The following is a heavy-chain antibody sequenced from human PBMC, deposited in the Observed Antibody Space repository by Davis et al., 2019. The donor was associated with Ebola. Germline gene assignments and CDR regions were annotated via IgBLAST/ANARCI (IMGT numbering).Heavy chain of an antibody. V-gene: IGHV1-2*04. CDR2: TNPNSGGT. J-gene: IGHJ6*02. CDR1: GYTFTGYY. CDR3: ARNRYNQYGMDV. D-gene: IGHD1-14*01. Sequence: ASVKVSCKASGYTFTGYYMHWVRQAPGQGLEWMGWTNPNSGGTNYAQKFQGWVTMTRDTSISTAYMELSRLRSDDTAVYYCARNRYNQYGMDVWGQGTTVTVSS.